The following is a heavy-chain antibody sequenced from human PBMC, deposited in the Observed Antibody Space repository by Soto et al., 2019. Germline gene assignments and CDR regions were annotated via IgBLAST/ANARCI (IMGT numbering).Heavy chain of an antibody. J-gene: IGHJ4*02. D-gene: IGHD2-2*01. V-gene: IGHV3-33*01. CDR1: GFTFSSYG. Sequence: GGSLRLSCAASGFTFSSYGMHWVRQAPGKGLEWVAVIWYDGSNKYYADSVKGRFTISRDNSKNTPYLQMNSLRAEDTAVYYCARSLAPHYCSSTSCYQDYWGQGTLVTVSS. CDR2: IWYDGSNK. CDR3: ARSLAPHYCSSTSCYQDY.